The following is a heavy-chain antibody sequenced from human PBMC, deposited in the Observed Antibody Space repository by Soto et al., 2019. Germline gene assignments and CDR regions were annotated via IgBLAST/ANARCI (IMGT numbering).Heavy chain of an antibody. CDR1: GGSISSYY. J-gene: IGHJ5*02. CDR2: IYYSGST. Sequence: SETLSLTCTVSGGSISSYYWSWIRQPPGKGLEWIGYIYYSGSTKYNPSLKSRVTISVDTSKNQFPLKLSSVTAADTAVYYCARHPFIYSYDNWFDPWGKENLVTVSS. D-gene: IGHD5-18*01. CDR3: ARHPFIYSYDNWFDP. V-gene: IGHV4-59*01.